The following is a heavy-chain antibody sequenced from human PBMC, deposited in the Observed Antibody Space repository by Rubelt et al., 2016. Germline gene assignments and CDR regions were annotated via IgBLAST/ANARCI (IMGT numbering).Heavy chain of an antibody. V-gene: IGHV3-48*01. CDR3: ARSGTARYSYYGMDV. J-gene: IGHJ6*02. Sequence: WVSYISSSSSTIYYADSVKGRFTISRDNSKNTLYLQMNSLRAEDTAVYYCARSGTARYSYYGMDVWGQGTTVTVSS. CDR2: ISSSSSTI. D-gene: IGHD3-10*01.